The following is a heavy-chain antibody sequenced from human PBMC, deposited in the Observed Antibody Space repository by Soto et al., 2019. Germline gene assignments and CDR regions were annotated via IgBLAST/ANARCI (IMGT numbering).Heavy chain of an antibody. CDR3: AKLTRHNWDSP. J-gene: IGHJ5*02. V-gene: IGHV3-23*01. D-gene: IGHD1-26*01. CDR1: GFTFSSYA. Sequence: GGSLRLSCAASGFTFSSYAMSWVRQAPGKGLEWVSVISGTGDVTYHADSVKGRFTISRDNSKNTLYLQMNSLRVEDTAEYHCAKLTRHNWDSPWGQGTLVTVSS. CDR2: ISGTGDVT.